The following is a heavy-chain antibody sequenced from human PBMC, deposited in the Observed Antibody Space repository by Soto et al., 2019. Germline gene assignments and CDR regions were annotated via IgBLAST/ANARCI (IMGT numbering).Heavy chain of an antibody. J-gene: IGHJ6*02. D-gene: IGHD3-10*02. Sequence: QVILVESGGGVVQPGGSLRLSCEASGFNFSDYGMHWVRQAPGKGLQWVAHIWDDGSDEYYGDSMKGRFRVSRDNSKNTLYLQMDRLRAEDTARYYCGREPYVSYYGVDVWGQGTTVIVSS. CDR2: IWDDGSDE. CDR1: GFNFSDYG. V-gene: IGHV3-33*01. CDR3: GREPYVSYYGVDV.